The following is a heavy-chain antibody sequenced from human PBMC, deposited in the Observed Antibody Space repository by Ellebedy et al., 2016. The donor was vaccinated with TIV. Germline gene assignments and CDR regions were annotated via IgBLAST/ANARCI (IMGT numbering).Heavy chain of an antibody. Sequence: ASVKVSCKVSGYTLTELSMHWVRQAPGKGLEWMGGFDPEDGETIYAQKFQGRVTMTEDTSTDTAYMELSSLRSEDTAVYYCATRSPYRIIPSPYYYYGMDVWGQGTTVTVSS. V-gene: IGHV1-24*01. CDR1: GYTLTELS. J-gene: IGHJ6*02. CDR3: ATRSPYRIIPSPYYYYGMDV. CDR2: FDPEDGET. D-gene: IGHD3-3*01.